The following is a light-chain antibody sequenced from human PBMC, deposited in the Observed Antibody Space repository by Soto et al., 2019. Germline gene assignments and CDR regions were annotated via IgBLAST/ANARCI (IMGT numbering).Light chain of an antibody. CDR1: QTISSW. CDR2: DAS. Sequence: NQMTLSASTLSATEGDRVTITCGTSQTISSWLAWHQPKPGKGPKLLIYDASSLESGVPSRFSGSGSGTEFTLTISNLQPDDFATYYCHPYNRLWTFAQGTKV. CDR3: HPYNRLWT. V-gene: IGKV1-5*01. J-gene: IGKJ1*01.